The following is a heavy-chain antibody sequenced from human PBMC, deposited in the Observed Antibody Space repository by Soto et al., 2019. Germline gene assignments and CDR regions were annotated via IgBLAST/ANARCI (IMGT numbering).Heavy chain of an antibody. Sequence: GESLKISCKCSGYSFTNYWIGWVRQMPGKGLEWMGIIYPGDSDTRYSPSFQGQVTISADKSISTAYLQWSSLKASDTAMYYCARLSDSSGYRYYYYGMDVWGQGTTVTVSS. CDR3: ARLSDSSGYRYYYYGMDV. J-gene: IGHJ6*02. V-gene: IGHV5-51*01. CDR1: GYSFTNYW. CDR2: IYPGDSDT. D-gene: IGHD3-22*01.